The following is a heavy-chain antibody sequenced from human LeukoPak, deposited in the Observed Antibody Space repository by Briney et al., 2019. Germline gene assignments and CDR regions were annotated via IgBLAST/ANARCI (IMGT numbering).Heavy chain of an antibody. CDR1: GFTFSDYW. J-gene: IGHJ4*02. D-gene: IGHD3-22*01. CDR2: IKQDESEK. CDR3: VGDYYHSSGYFHYFDY. Sequence: GGSLRLSCAASGFTFSDYWMTWVRQAPGKGLEWVANIKQDESEKYYVDSVKGRFTISRDNAKNSLYLQMNSLRAEDTAVYYCVGDYYHSSGYFHYFDYWGQGTLVTVSS. V-gene: IGHV3-7*01.